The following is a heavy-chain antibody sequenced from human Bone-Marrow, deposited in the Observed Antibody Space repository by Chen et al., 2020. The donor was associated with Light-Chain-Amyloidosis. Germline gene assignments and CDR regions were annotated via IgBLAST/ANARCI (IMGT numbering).Heavy chain of an antibody. CDR1: GFTFSSYG. Sequence: QVQLVESGGGVVQPGRSLRLSCAASGFTFSSYGMHWVRQAPGKGLEWVAVIWYDGSNKYYADSVKGRFTISRDNSKNTLYLQMNSLRAEDTAVYYCARSRIVVVIGDDAFDIWGQGTMVTVSS. V-gene: IGHV3-33*01. CDR3: ARSRIVVVIGDDAFDI. D-gene: IGHD3-22*01. CDR2: IWYDGSNK. J-gene: IGHJ3*02.